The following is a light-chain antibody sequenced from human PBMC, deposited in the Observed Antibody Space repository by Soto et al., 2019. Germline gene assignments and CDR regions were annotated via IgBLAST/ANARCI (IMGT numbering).Light chain of an antibody. CDR3: QTWGTGIRV. Sequence: QLELTQSPSASASLGASVKLTCTLSSGHSSYAIAWHQQQPEKGPRYLMKLNSDGSHSKGDGIPDRFSGSSSGAERYLTISSLQSEDEADYYCQTWGTGIRVFGGGTKVTVL. J-gene: IGLJ3*02. V-gene: IGLV4-69*01. CDR1: SGHSSYA. CDR2: LNSDGSH.